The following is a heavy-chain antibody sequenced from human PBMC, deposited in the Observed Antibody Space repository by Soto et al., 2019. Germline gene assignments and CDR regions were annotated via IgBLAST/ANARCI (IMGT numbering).Heavy chain of an antibody. J-gene: IGHJ4*02. CDR3: ARDGGRHCGGIDY. V-gene: IGHV1-69*01. CDR1: GGTFSSYS. CDR2: IIPIFGTA. Sequence: QVQLVQSGAEVKKPGSSVKVSCKASGGTFSSYSINWVRQAPGQGLEWMGEIIPIFGTANYAQKFQGRVPITADASTSTAYMELSSLRSEDTAAYYCARDGGRHCGGIDYWGQGTLVTVSS. D-gene: IGHD1-26*01.